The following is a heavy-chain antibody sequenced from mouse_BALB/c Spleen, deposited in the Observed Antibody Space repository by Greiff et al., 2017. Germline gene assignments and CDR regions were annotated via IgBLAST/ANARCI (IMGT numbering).Heavy chain of an antibody. D-gene: IGHD1-1*01. CDR2: ISNGGGST. CDR3: ARHDYGSSYRFAY. CDR1: GFTFSSYT. J-gene: IGHJ3*01. Sequence: EVQGVESGGGLVQPGGSLKLSCAASGFTFSSYTMSWVRQTPEKRLEWVAYISNGGGSTYYPDTVKGRFTISRDNAKNTLYLQMSSLKSEDTAMYYCARHDYGSSYRFAYWGQGTLVTVSA. V-gene: IGHV5-12-2*01.